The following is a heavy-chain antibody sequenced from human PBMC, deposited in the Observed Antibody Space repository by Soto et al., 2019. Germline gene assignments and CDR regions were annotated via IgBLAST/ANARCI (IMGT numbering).Heavy chain of an antibody. Sequence: EVQLLASGGGLVQPGGSLRLSCADSGFPFSDSDMSWVRQAPGKGLEWVSSLSGSAGNTYYADSVKGRFTISRDNSKNTLYLQMNSLRAEYTAVYYCAKAAYCSGGSCQVAFCIWGQGTMVTVYS. CDR3: AKAAYCSGGSCQVAFCI. V-gene: IGHV3-23*01. J-gene: IGHJ3*02. CDR2: LSGSAGNT. CDR1: GFPFSDSD. D-gene: IGHD2-15*01.